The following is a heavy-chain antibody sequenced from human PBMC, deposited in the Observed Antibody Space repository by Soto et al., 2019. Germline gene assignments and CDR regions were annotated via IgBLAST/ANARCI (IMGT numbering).Heavy chain of an antibody. CDR2: INPYSGGA. J-gene: IGHJ5*02. V-gene: IGHV1-2*02. Sequence: ASVKVSCKASGYTFTGYFMHWVRQAPGQGLEWMGWINPYSGGADYAQSFQGRVTMTRDTSISTVYMELSRLRFDDTAVYYCARVIRGAYYNSPLDTWGQGTVGTVPQ. CDR3: ARVIRGAYYNSPLDT. CDR1: GYTFTGYF. D-gene: IGHD3-10*01.